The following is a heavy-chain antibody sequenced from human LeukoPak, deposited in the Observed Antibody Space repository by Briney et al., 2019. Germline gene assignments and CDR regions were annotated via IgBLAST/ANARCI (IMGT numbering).Heavy chain of an antibody. Sequence: GGSLRLSCVASGFTFSSSWMSWVRQAPGKGLEWVANIKQDGSEKSYVESVRGRFTISRDNAKDSLYLQLNSLRAEDTALYYCARDNPPDYWGQGTLVTVSS. CDR1: GFTFSSSW. J-gene: IGHJ4*02. CDR3: ARDNPPDY. V-gene: IGHV3-7*03. CDR2: IKQDGSEK.